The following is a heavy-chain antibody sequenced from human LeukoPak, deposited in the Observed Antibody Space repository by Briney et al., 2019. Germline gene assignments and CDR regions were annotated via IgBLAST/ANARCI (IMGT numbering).Heavy chain of an antibody. CDR2: IYHSGST. J-gene: IGHJ5*02. V-gene: IGHV4-38-2*02. Sequence: SETLSLTCTVSGYSISSGYYWGWLRQPPGKGLEWIGSIYHSGSTYYNPSLKSQVTISVDTSKNQFSLKLTSVTAADTAVYYCARGYSSSWYLNWFDPWGQGTLVTVSS. CDR1: GYSISSGYY. CDR3: ARGYSSSWYLNWFDP. D-gene: IGHD6-13*01.